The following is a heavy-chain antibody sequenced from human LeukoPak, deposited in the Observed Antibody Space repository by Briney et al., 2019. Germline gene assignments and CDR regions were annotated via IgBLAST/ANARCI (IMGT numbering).Heavy chain of an antibody. CDR3: ARVGVGARFDY. CDR2: IKQDGSEK. CDR1: GFTFSSYW. J-gene: IGHJ4*02. V-gene: IGHV3-7*01. Sequence: GGSLRLSCAASGFTFSSYWMSWVRQAPGKGLEWVANIKQDGSEKYYVDSVKGRFTISRDNAKNSLYLQMNSLGAEDTAVYYCARVGVGARFDYWGQGTLVTVSS. D-gene: IGHD1-26*01.